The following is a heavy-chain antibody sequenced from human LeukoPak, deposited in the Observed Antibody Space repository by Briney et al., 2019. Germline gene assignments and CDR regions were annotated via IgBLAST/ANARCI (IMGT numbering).Heavy chain of an antibody. Sequence: GESLKISCKGSGYSFTSYWIGWVRQMPGKGLEWMGIIYPGDSDTRYSPSFQGQVTISADKSISTAYLQWSSLKASDTAMYYCARRLRYCSSTRCSKRINYGMDVWGQGTTVTVSS. CDR2: IYPGDSDT. V-gene: IGHV5-51*01. D-gene: IGHD2-2*01. J-gene: IGHJ6*02. CDR1: GYSFTSYW. CDR3: ARRLRYCSSTRCSKRINYGMDV.